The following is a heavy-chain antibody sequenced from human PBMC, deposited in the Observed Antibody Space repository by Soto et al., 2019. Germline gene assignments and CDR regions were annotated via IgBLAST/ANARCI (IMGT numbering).Heavy chain of an antibody. J-gene: IGHJ6*02. V-gene: IGHV4-31*02. D-gene: IGHD5-18*01. CDR3: ARDRLMATAGTARHYFGLDV. Sequence: ASETLSLTCTVSGGSIRSGGYYWSWVRQNPRRGLEWIGNIYYSGNTYYSPSLKSRLTISVDTSKNQFSLNLSSVTAADTAVYYCARDRLMATAGTARHYFGLDVWGQGTTVTVSS. CDR2: IYYSGNT. CDR1: GGSIRSGGYY.